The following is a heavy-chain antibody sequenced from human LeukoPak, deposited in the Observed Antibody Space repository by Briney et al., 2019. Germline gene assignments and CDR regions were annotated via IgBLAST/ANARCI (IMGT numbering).Heavy chain of an antibody. Sequence: ASVKVSCKASGFTFTSSAMQWVRQARGQRLEWIGWIVVGSGNTNYAQKFQERVTITWDMPTSTAYMELSSLRSEDTAVYYCAAGEAEEPFDYWGQGTLVTVSS. J-gene: IGHJ4*02. CDR3: AAGEAEEPFDY. CDR2: IVVGSGNT. V-gene: IGHV1-58*02. CDR1: GFTFTSSA. D-gene: IGHD1-14*01.